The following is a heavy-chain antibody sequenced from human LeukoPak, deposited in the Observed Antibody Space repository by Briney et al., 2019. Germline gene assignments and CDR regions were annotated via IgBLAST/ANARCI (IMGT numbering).Heavy chain of an antibody. CDR3: ARDSPSSTSWDRNFDY. Sequence: PSETLSLTCTVSGGSINSGSYFWGWIRQPPGKGLEWIGSIHYSGSTYYNPSLTSRVTISVDTSKSQFSLKLSSVTAADTAVYYCARDSPSSTSWDRNFDYWGQGTLVTVSS. V-gene: IGHV4-39*07. CDR2: IHYSGST. CDR1: GGSINSGSYF. D-gene: IGHD2-2*01. J-gene: IGHJ4*02.